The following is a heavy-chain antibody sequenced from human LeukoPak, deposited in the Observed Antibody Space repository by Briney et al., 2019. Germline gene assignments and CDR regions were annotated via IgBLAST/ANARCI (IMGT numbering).Heavy chain of an antibody. CDR2: IYSGGNT. D-gene: IGHD1-26*01. J-gene: IGHJ4*02. CDR1: GASISSGGYS. CDR3: ARDQRSLFDV. V-gene: IGHV4-39*07. Sequence: SQTLSLTCAVSGASISSGGYSWSWIRQPPGKGLEWIASIYSGGNTFYNPSLKSRVTISIDTSKKQFSLKLTSVTAADTAVYYCARDQRSLFDVWGQGSLVTVSS.